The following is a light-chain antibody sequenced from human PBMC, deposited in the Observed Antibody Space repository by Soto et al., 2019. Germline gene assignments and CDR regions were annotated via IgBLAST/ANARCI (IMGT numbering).Light chain of an antibody. CDR3: QQYGRTPPT. CDR2: WAS. V-gene: IGKV4-1*01. Sequence: DIVLTQSPDSLAVSLGERATINCKSSQSVLYSSNNKNYLAWYQQKPGQPPKLLLYWASTRESGGPDRLRGSGSGSDFTLVISRRQAVDVAVYYWQQYGRTPPTLGQGTKVEIK. J-gene: IGKJ1*01. CDR1: QSVLYSSNNKNY.